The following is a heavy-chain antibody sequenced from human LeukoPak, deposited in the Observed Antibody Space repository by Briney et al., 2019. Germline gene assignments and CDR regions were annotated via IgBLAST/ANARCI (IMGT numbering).Heavy chain of an antibody. Sequence: GGSLRLSCVASRFTFSSYSMNWVRQAPGKGLEWVSSISSSNSYIWYADSVKGRFTISRDNAKSSLYLQMNSLRAEVTAIYYCVRDKAGTTPYYYYSMDVWGKGTTVTVSS. D-gene: IGHD1-14*01. V-gene: IGHV3-21*01. CDR3: VRDKAGTTPYYYYSMDV. CDR2: ISSSNSYI. CDR1: RFTFSSYS. J-gene: IGHJ6*03.